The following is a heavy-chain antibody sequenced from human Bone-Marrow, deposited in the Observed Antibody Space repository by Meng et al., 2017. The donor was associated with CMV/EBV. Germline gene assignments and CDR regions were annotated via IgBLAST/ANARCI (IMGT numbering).Heavy chain of an antibody. CDR2: ISGSGGST. CDR3: AKDGAGTIFGVVIGNWFDP. V-gene: IGHV3-23*01. Sequence: TFSSYAMSWVRQAPGKGLEWVSAISGSGGSTYYADSVKGRFTISRDNSKNTLYLQMNSLRAEDTAVYYCAKDGAGTIFGVVIGNWFDPWGQGTLSPSPQ. J-gene: IGHJ5*02. CDR1: TFSSYA. D-gene: IGHD3-3*01.